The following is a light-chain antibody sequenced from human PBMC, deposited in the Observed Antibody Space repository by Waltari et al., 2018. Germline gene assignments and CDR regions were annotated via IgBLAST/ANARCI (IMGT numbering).Light chain of an antibody. CDR3: QQCYSFPYT. Sequence: DIVMTQSPDSLAVSLGERATINCTSSQSVLSSSNNKNYLGWYQQKPVQPPKLLISWASTRESGVPDRFSGSGSGTDFTLTISSLQAEDVAVYYCQQCYSFPYTFGQGTKLEIK. CDR2: WAS. CDR1: QSVLSSSNNKNY. V-gene: IGKV4-1*01. J-gene: IGKJ2*01.